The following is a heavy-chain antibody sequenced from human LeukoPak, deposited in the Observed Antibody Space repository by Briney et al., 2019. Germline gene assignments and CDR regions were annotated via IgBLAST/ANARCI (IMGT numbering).Heavy chain of an antibody. V-gene: IGHV4-34*01. Sequence: SETLSLTCAVYGGSFSGYYWSWIRQPPGKGLEWIGEINHSGSTNYDPSLKSRVTISVDTSKNQFSLKLSSVTAADTAVYYCATGPSYYYYGMDVWGQGTTVTVSS. J-gene: IGHJ6*02. D-gene: IGHD1-1*01. CDR3: ATGPSYYYYGMDV. CDR2: INHSGST. CDR1: GGSFSGYY.